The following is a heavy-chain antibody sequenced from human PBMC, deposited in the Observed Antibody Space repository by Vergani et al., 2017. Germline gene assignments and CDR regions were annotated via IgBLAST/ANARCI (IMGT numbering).Heavy chain of an antibody. J-gene: IGHJ6*03. Sequence: QVQLQQWGGGLLKPSETLSLTCVVNGGSFTSYHWTWIRQSPGEGLEWVGHIDHTGRPDYNPSLKSRLTMSVDKSRNPFSLTLNSMTATDTAIYFCARVNTETNGHLYYYYYMDVGGQGTAVTVS. CDR2: IDHTGRP. CDR1: GGSFTSYH. CDR3: ARVNTETNGHLYYYYYMDV. D-gene: IGHD4-11*01. V-gene: IGHV4-34*01.